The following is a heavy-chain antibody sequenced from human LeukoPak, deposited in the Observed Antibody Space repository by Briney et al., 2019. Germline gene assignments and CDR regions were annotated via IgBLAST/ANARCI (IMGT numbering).Heavy chain of an antibody. CDR3: AKEAVEYFDY. J-gene: IGHJ4*02. CDR2: IWYDGSNK. V-gene: IGHV3-23*03. CDR1: GCTLSSHA. Sequence: GGSLRLSRAASGCTLSSHAMSWLRQAPGKGLEWVSLIWYDGSNKYYAEFVKGRFTIFRDNSKNTMYLQMSSQRAEDTAVYYGAKEAVEYFDYWGQGNLVTVSS.